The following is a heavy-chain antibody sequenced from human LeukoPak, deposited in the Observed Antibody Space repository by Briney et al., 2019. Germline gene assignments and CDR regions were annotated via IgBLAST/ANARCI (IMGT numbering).Heavy chain of an antibody. J-gene: IGHJ3*02. CDR3: ARLDYGDYERIDAFDI. V-gene: IGHV4-39*01. CDR2: IYYSGST. Sequence: SETLSLTCTVSGGSISSSSYYWSWIRQPPGKGLEWIGSIYYSGSTYYNPSLKSRVTISVDTSKNQFSLKLSSVTAADTAVYYCARLDYGDYERIDAFDIWGQGTMVTVSS. D-gene: IGHD4-17*01. CDR1: GGSISSSSYY.